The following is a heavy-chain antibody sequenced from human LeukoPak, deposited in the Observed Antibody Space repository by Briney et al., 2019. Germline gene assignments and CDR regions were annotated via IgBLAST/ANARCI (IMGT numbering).Heavy chain of an antibody. J-gene: IGHJ4*02. CDR2: IRYDGSNK. D-gene: IGHD3-10*01. CDR3: AKDRRPDYYGSGGPGDS. Sequence: PGGSLRLSCAASGFTFSSYGMHWVRQAPGKGLEGVAFIRYDGSNKYYADSVEGRFTISRDNSKNTLYLQMNSLRAEDTAVYYCAKDRRPDYYGSGGPGDSWGQGTLVTVSS. CDR1: GFTFSSYG. V-gene: IGHV3-30*02.